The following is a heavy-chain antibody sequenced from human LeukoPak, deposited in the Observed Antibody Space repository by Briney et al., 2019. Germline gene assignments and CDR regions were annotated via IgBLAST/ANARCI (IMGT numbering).Heavy chain of an antibody. CDR3: ARPADYYDNSGYYDY. Sequence: PGGSLRLSCAASGFTFSSYGMNWVRQAPGKGLEWVSSISSISSYIFYADSVKGRFTISRGNAKNSLYLQMNSLRAEDTAVYFCARPADYYDNSGYYDYWGQGTLVTVSS. CDR1: GFTFSSYG. D-gene: IGHD3-22*01. V-gene: IGHV3-21*01. J-gene: IGHJ4*02. CDR2: ISSISSYI.